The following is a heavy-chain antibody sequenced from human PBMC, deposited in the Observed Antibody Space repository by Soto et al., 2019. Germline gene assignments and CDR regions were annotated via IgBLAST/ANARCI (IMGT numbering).Heavy chain of an antibody. V-gene: IGHV3-30*18. D-gene: IGHD2-2*01. CDR1: GFTFSSYG. CDR3: AKDRKDCTSTSCSGNYYYSMDV. CDR2: ISYDGSNK. J-gene: IGHJ6*03. Sequence: QVQLVESGGGVVQPGRSLRLSCAASGFTFSSYGMHWVRQAPGKGLEWVAVISYDGSNKYYADSVKGRFTISRDNSKNTLYLQMNSLRAEDTAMYYCAKDRKDCTSTSCSGNYYYSMDVWGKGTTVTVSS.